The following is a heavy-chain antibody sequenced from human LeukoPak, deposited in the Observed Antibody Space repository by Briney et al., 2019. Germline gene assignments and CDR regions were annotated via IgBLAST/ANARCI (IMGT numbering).Heavy chain of an antibody. Sequence: SETLSLTCTASGGSISSGSYYWGWIRQPPGKGLEWIGSVYYSGTTYYNPSLKSRVTMSVDTSKNQFSLQLSSVTAADTAIYYCATTLYSRSCFDYWGQGTLVTVSS. V-gene: IGHV4-39*01. CDR3: ATTLYSRSCFDY. CDR2: VYYSGTT. D-gene: IGHD6-6*01. J-gene: IGHJ4*02. CDR1: GGSISSGSYY.